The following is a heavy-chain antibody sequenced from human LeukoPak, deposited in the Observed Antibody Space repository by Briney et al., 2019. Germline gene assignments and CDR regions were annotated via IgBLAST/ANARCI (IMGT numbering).Heavy chain of an antibody. Sequence: PGESLRLSCGASGLTVSSYGTSWVRQAPGKGLEWVSTIIGSAVNTYYADSVKDRFTISRDDSKNTVYLQMNSLRAEDTAVYSCAKYTSGTSYRGLDQWGQGTLVTVSS. CDR3: AKYTSGTSYRGLDQ. D-gene: IGHD3-10*01. V-gene: IGHV3-23*01. J-gene: IGHJ4*02. CDR2: IIGSAVNT. CDR1: GLTVSSYG.